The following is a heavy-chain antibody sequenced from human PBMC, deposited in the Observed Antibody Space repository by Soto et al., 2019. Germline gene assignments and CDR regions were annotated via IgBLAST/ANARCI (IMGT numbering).Heavy chain of an antibody. CDR3: ARDHKRPPIIADHYYYDSSGDAFDI. J-gene: IGHJ3*02. D-gene: IGHD3-22*01. Sequence: SQTLSLTCAISGDSVSSNSAAWNWIRQSPSRGLEWLGRTYYRSKWRNDYAVSVKSRITINPDTSKNQFSLQLNSVTPEDTAVYYCARDHKRPPIIADHYYYDSSGDAFDIWGQGTMVTVSS. V-gene: IGHV6-1*01. CDR1: GDSVSSNSAA. CDR2: TYYRSKWRN.